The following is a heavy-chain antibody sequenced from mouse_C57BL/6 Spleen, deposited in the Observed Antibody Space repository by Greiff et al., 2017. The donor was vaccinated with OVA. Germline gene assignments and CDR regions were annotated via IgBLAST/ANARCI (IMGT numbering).Heavy chain of an antibody. CDR2: IDPSDSYT. Sequence: QVQLQQSGAELVKPGASVKLSCKASGYTFTSYWMQWVKQRPGQGLEWIGEIDPSDSYTNYNQKFKGKATLTVDTSSSTAYMQLSSLTSEDSAVYYCARKGYGSSYEAWFAYWGQGTLVTVSA. CDR3: ARKGYGSSYEAWFAY. CDR1: GYTFTSYW. D-gene: IGHD1-1*01. V-gene: IGHV1-50*01. J-gene: IGHJ3*01.